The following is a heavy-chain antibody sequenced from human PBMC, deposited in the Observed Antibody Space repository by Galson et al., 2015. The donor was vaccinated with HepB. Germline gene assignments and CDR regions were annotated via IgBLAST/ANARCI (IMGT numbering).Heavy chain of an antibody. CDR2: ISANDGRT. D-gene: IGHD1-7*01. V-gene: IGHV1-18*04. Sequence: SVKVSCKASGYMFTYYGITWVRQAPGQGPEWMGWISANDGRTNYAQKLQGRVTLTTDTSSSTVYLELTSLTSDDTAVYYCARGRYSWNYGDLDYWGQGTLVSVSS. CDR3: ARGRYSWNYGDLDY. CDR1: GYMFTYYG. J-gene: IGHJ4*02.